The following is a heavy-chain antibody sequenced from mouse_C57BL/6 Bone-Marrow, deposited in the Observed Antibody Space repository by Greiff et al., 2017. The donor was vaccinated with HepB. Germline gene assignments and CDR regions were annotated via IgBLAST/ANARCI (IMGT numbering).Heavy chain of an antibody. CDR2: IYWDDDK. D-gene: IGHD1-1*01. Sequence: QVTLKESGPGILQSSQTPSLTCSFSGFSLSTSGMGVSWIRQPSGKGLEWLAHIYWDDDKRYNPSLKSRLTISKDTSRNQVFLKITSVDTADTATYYCARIGITTVVHYFDYWGQGTTLTVSS. J-gene: IGHJ2*01. CDR3: ARIGITTVVHYFDY. V-gene: IGHV8-12*01. CDR1: GFSLSTSGMG.